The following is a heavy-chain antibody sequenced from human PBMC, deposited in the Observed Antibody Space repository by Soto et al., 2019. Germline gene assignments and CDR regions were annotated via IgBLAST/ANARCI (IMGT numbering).Heavy chain of an antibody. CDR1: GFTVSSNY. J-gene: IGHJ6*02. Sequence: GGSLRLSCAASGFTVSSNYMSWVRQAPGKGLEWVSVIYSGGSTYYADSVKGRFTISRDNSKNTLYLQMNSLRAEDTAVYYCARDLTLGKVWFGELRRYYSYGMDVWGQGTTVTVPS. CDR2: IYSGGST. D-gene: IGHD3-10*01. CDR3: ARDLTLGKVWFGELRRYYSYGMDV. V-gene: IGHV3-66*01.